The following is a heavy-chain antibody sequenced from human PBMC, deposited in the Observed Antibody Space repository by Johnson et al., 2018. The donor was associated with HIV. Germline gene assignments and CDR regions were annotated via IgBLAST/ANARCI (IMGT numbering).Heavy chain of an antibody. V-gene: IGHV3-13*01. D-gene: IGHD3-3*01. J-gene: IGHJ3*02. CDR3: ARGMYYNFWSGYGIRWDAFDI. CDR2: IGTAGDT. CDR1: GFTFSSYD. Sequence: VQLVESGGGVVHPGGSLRLSCAASGFTFSSYDMHWVRQATGKGLEWVSAIGTAGDTYYPGSVKGRFTISREDAKNSLYLQMNSLSAGDTAVYYCARGMYYNFWSGYGIRWDAFDIWGQGTMVTVSS.